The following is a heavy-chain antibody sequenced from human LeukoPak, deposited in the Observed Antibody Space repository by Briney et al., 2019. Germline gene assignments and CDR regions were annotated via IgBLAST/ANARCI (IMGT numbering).Heavy chain of an antibody. Sequence: GGSLRLSCAASGFTFSSYAMSWVRQAPGKGLEWVSYISSSGSTIYYADSVKGRFTISRDNAKNALYLQMNSLRAEDTAVYYCAELGITMIGGVWGKGTTVTISS. D-gene: IGHD3-10*02. CDR2: ISSSGSTI. V-gene: IGHV3-48*03. J-gene: IGHJ6*04. CDR3: AELGITMIGGV. CDR1: GFTFSSYA.